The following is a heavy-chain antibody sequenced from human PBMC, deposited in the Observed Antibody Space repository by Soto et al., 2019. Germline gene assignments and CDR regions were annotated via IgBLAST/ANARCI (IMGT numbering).Heavy chain of an antibody. V-gene: IGHV3-23*01. CDR1: GFTFSSYA. Sequence: EVQLLESGGGLVQPGGSLRLSCAASGFTFSSYAMSWVRQAPGKGLEWVSAISGSGGSTYYADSVKGRFTISRDNSKNTLYLKMNGLRAEATAVYYCANASGWFGEFDYWGQGTLVTVSS. CDR2: ISGSGGST. CDR3: ANASGWFGEFDY. D-gene: IGHD3-10*01. J-gene: IGHJ4*02.